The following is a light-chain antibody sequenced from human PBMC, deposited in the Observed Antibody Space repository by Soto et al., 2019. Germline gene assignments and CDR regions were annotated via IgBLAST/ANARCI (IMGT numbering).Light chain of an antibody. CDR1: QSVSSSY. CDR3: QQYGSSRT. Sequence: EIVLTQSPGTLSLSPGERATLSCRATQSVSSSYLAWYQQKPGQAPRLLIYDASSRATGIPDRFSGSGSGTAFTLTISRLEPEDFAVYYCQQYGSSRTFGQGTKVEIK. V-gene: IGKV3-20*01. CDR2: DAS. J-gene: IGKJ1*01.